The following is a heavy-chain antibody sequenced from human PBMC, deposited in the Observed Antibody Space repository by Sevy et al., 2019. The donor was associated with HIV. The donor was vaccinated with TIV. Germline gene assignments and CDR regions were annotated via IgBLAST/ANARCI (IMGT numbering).Heavy chain of an antibody. Sequence: ASVKVSCKTFGYTFKTYGISWVRQAPGQRLEWMGWIIAYSGDTNFAQKFQGRVTMTTDTSTSTAYMELVSLRSDDTAVYFCARDKPQGAVIIPGSMWGGVDYWGQGTVVTVSS. CDR1: GYTFKTYG. J-gene: IGHJ4*02. V-gene: IGHV1-18*01. D-gene: IGHD2-2*01. CDR3: ARDKPQGAVIIPGSMWGGVDY. CDR2: IIAYSGDT.